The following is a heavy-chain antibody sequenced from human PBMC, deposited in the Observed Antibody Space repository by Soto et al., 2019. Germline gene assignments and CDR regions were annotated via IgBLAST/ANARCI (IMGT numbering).Heavy chain of an antibody. CDR2: ISYDGSNK. J-gene: IGHJ4*02. V-gene: IGHV3-30*03. D-gene: IGHD3-3*01. CDR3: ARARPPEFYDFWSDPYSL. CDR1: GFTFSSYG. Sequence: GSLRLSCAASGFTFSSYGMHWVRQAPGKGLEWVAVISYDGSNKYYADSVKGRFTISRDNSKNTLYLQMNSLRAEDTAVYYFARARPPEFYDFWSDPYSLWGQGTLVTVSS.